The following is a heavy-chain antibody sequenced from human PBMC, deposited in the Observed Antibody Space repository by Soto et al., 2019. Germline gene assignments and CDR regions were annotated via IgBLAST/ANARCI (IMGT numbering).Heavy chain of an antibody. CDR1: GITFSNYW. D-gene: IGHD3-3*01. V-gene: IGHV3-7*01. CDR3: ARDQDDSSDAFDI. Sequence: GGSLRLSCAAAGITFSNYWMTWVRQAPGKGLEWVANIKQDGSEKYYVDSVKGRFTISRDNAKNPLYLQMNSLRAEDTAVYYCARDQDDSSDAFDIWGQGTMVT. J-gene: IGHJ3*02. CDR2: IKQDGSEK.